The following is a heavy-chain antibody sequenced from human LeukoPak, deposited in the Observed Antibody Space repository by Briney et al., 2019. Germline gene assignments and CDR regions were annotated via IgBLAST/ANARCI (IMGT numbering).Heavy chain of an antibody. J-gene: IGHJ4*02. Sequence: GGSLRLSCAASGFTVSSNYMSWVRQAPGKGLEWVSVIYSGGSTYYADSVKGRFTISRDNSKNTLYLQMNSPRAEDTAVYYCARDPTAVAGTGFDYWGQGTLVTVSS. CDR1: GFTVSSNY. V-gene: IGHV3-66*01. D-gene: IGHD6-19*01. CDR2: IYSGGST. CDR3: ARDPTAVAGTGFDY.